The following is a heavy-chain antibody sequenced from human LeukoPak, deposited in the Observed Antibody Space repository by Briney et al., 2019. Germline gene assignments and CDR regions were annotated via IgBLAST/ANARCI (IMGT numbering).Heavy chain of an antibody. J-gene: IGHJ6*03. D-gene: IGHD6-13*01. CDR1: GGSISSYY. CDR3: ARGWDLYSSSWYSHSDYYMDV. V-gene: IGHV4-4*07. Sequence: KSSETLSLTCTVSGGSISSYYWSWIRQPAGKGLEWIGRIYTSGSTNYNPSLKSRVTMSVDTSKNQFSLKLSSVTAADTAVYYCARGWDLYSSSWYSHSDYYMDVWGKGTTVTVSS. CDR2: IYTSGST.